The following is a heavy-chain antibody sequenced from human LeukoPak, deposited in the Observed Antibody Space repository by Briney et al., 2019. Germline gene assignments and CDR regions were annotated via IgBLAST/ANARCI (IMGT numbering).Heavy chain of an antibody. CDR2: ISSSSSYI. V-gene: IGHV3-21*01. Sequence: GGSLRLSCAASGFTFSSYSMNWVRPAPGKGLEWVSSISSSSSYIYYADSVKGRFTISRDNAKNSLYLQMNSLRAEDTAVYYCARVVGSGNLIDYWGQGTLVTVSS. D-gene: IGHD3-10*01. CDR3: ARVVGSGNLIDY. J-gene: IGHJ4*02. CDR1: GFTFSSYS.